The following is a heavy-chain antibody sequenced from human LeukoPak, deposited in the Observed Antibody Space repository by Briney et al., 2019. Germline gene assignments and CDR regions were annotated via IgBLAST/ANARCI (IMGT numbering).Heavy chain of an antibody. J-gene: IGHJ6*03. Sequence: SETLSLTCAVSGGSISSSNWWSWVRQPPGKGLEWIGEIYHSGSTNYNPSLKSRVTISVDTSKNQFSLELSSVTAADTAAYYCARDRDHVVPAAIDYMDVWGKGTTVTVSS. D-gene: IGHD2-2*01. CDR1: GGSISSSNW. CDR2: IYHSGST. CDR3: ARDRDHVVPAAIDYMDV. V-gene: IGHV4-4*02.